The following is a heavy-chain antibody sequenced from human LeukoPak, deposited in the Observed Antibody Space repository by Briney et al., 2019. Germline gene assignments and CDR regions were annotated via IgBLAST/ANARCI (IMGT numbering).Heavy chain of an antibody. V-gene: IGHV4-59*01. CDR2: IYYSGST. D-gene: IGHD2-21*01. J-gene: IGHJ4*02. CDR3: ARDLRYSASY. CDR1: GDSISSYY. Sequence: SETLSLTCTVYGDSISSYYWSWIRQPPGKGLEWIGYIYYSGSTNYNPSLKSRVTISVDTSKNQFSLKLSSVTAADTAVYYCARDLRYSASYWGQGTLVTVSS.